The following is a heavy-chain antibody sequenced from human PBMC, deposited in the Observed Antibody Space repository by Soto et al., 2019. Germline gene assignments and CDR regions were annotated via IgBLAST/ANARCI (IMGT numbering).Heavy chain of an antibody. CDR1: GGSISSGGYF. CDR3: ARTDENDF. Sequence: SETLSLTCTVSGGSISSGGYFWSWIRQHPGKGLEGIGYIYYSWSNYHHPSLKNQVTISVDTSKKQFSLKLRSVTAADPAVYYCARTDENDFWGQGTLVTVSS. CDR2: IYYSWSN. J-gene: IGHJ4*02. V-gene: IGHV4-31*01.